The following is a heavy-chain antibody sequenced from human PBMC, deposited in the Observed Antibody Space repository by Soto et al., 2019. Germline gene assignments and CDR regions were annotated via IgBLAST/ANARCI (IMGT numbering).Heavy chain of an antibody. Sequence: ASVKVSCKASGYTFTSYGISWVRQAPGQGLEWMGWISAYNGNTNYAQKLQGRVTMTTDTSTSTAYMELRSLRSDDTAVYYCARDGYDIVVVVAATPDAFDIWGQGTMVTVSS. CDR2: ISAYNGNT. CDR3: ARDGYDIVVVVAATPDAFDI. V-gene: IGHV1-18*01. D-gene: IGHD2-15*01. CDR1: GYTFTSYG. J-gene: IGHJ3*02.